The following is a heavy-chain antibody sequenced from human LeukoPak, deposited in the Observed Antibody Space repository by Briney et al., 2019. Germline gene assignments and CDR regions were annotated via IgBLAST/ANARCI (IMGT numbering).Heavy chain of an antibody. CDR2: ISSSGSTI. Sequence: PGGSLRLSCAASGFTFSSYAMSWIRQAPGKGLEWVSYISSSGSTIYYADSVKGRFTISRDNAKNSLYLQMNSLRAEDTAVYYCARVTWFGELLDYWGQGTLVTVSS. CDR1: GFTFSSYA. D-gene: IGHD3-10*01. V-gene: IGHV3-11*01. CDR3: ARVTWFGELLDY. J-gene: IGHJ4*02.